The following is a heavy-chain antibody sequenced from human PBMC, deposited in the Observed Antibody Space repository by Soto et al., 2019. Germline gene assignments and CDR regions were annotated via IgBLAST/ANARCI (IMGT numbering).Heavy chain of an antibody. V-gene: IGHV3-53*04. CDR1: GFTVSSNY. CDR3: ARACPGCWYFDL. D-gene: IGHD2-2*01. J-gene: IGHJ2*01. Sequence: GGSLRLSCAASGFTVSSNYMSWVRQAPGKGLEWVSVIYSGGSKYYADSWRGRFTISRHTSKKTLYLQMNSLRAEDTVVYFCARACPGCWYFDLWGRGTMVTVSS. CDR2: IYSGGSK.